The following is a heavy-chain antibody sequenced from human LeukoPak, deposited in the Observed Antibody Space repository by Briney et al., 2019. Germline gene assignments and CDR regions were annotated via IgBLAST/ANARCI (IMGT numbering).Heavy chain of an antibody. D-gene: IGHD3-10*01. CDR1: GFTVSSNY. J-gene: IGHJ4*02. CDR2: IYSGGST. CDR3: ARDPNYYGSGSYFDY. Sequence: PGGSLRLSCAAPGFTVSSNYMSWVRQAPGKGLEWVSVIYSGGSTYYADSVKGRFTISRDNSKNTLYLQMNSLRAEDTAVYYCARDPNYYGSGSYFDYWGQGTLVTVSS. V-gene: IGHV3-66*02.